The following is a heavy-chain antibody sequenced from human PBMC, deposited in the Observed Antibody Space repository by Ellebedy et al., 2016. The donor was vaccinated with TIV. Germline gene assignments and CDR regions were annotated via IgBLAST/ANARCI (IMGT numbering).Heavy chain of an antibody. CDR2: IWYDGSNK. J-gene: IGHJ4*02. V-gene: IGHV3-33*06. Sequence: GGSLRLSXAASGFTFSSYGMHWVRQAPGKGLEWVAVIWYDGSNKYYADSVKGRFTISRDNSKNTLYLQMNSLRAEDTAVYYCAKVPFRGVPAAAAHYFDYWGQGTRVTVSS. D-gene: IGHD2-2*01. CDR1: GFTFSSYG. CDR3: AKVPFRGVPAAAAHYFDY.